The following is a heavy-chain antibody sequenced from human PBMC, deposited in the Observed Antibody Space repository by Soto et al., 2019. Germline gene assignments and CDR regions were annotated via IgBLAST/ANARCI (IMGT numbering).Heavy chain of an antibody. V-gene: IGHV3-23*01. Sequence: GGSLRLSCAASGFTFSSYAMSWVRQAPGKGLEWVSAISGSGGSTYYADSVKGRFTISRDNSKNTLYLQMNSLRAEDTAVYYCAKSRYCSSTSCYGAGWFDPWGQGTLVTVSS. CDR2: ISGSGGST. D-gene: IGHD2-2*01. CDR1: GFTFSSYA. J-gene: IGHJ5*02. CDR3: AKSRYCSSTSCYGAGWFDP.